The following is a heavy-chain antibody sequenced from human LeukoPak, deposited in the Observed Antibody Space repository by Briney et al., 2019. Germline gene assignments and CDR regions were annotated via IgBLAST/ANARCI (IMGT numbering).Heavy chain of an antibody. CDR2: IIPIFGTA. J-gene: IGHJ4*02. V-gene: IGHV1-69*05. CDR1: GGTFSSYA. D-gene: IGHD6-19*01. Sequence: SSVKVSCKASGGTFSSYAISWVRQAPGQGLEWMGRIIPIFGTANYAQKFQGRVTITTDESTSTAYMELSSLRSEDTAVYYCASRDSSGWHGIGYWGQGTLVTVSS. CDR3: ASRDSSGWHGIGY.